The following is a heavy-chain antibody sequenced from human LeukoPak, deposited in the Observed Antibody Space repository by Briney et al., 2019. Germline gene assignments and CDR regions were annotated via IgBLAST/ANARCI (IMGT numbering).Heavy chain of an antibody. D-gene: IGHD1-14*01. Sequence: GGSLRLSCAASGFTVSSNYMSWVRQAPGKGLEWVSVIYSNGATYYADSVKGRVTISRDNFKNMLYLQMNSLRAEDTAVYYCARDLVGTTTSYYGMDVWGQGTTVIVSS. CDR1: GFTVSSNY. CDR3: ARDLVGTTTSYYGMDV. CDR2: IYSNGAT. V-gene: IGHV3-53*01. J-gene: IGHJ6*02.